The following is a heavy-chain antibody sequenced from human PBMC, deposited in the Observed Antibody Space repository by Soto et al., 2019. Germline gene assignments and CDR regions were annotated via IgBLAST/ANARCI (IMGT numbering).Heavy chain of an antibody. V-gene: IGHV4-39*01. CDR3: VSQRTTVPTQAYFDY. CDR1: GGSVTNSSYY. CDR2: VYYRGRS. Sequence: SETLSLSCTVSGGSVTNSSYYWGWIRQSPGKGLEWIGSVYYRGRSYSKSSVKSRVTISVDTSKNRFSLSLNSVTASDTAVYFCVSQRTTVPTQAYFDYWG. D-gene: IGHD4-17*01. J-gene: IGHJ4*01.